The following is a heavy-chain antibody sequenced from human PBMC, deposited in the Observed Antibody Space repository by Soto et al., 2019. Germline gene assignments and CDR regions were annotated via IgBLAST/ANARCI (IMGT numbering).Heavy chain of an antibody. CDR2: IIPILGIA. V-gene: IGHV1-69*02. Sequence: ASVKVSCKASGGTFSSYTISWVRQAPGQGLEWMGRIIPILGIANYAQKFQGRVTITADKSTSTAYMELSSLRSEDTAVYYCASHPNGRVADKYSNYNYYYYMDVWGKGTTVTVSS. CDR3: ASHPNGRVADKYSNYNYYYYMDV. CDR1: GGTFSSYT. J-gene: IGHJ6*03. D-gene: IGHD4-4*01.